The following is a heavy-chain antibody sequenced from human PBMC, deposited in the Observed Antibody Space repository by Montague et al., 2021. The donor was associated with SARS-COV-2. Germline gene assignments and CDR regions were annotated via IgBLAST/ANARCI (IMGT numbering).Heavy chain of an antibody. CDR2: IGNDAGADGGGT. V-gene: IGHV3-23*01. J-gene: IGHJ4*02. CDR1: GFTFSTYA. D-gene: IGHD3-22*01. Sequence: SLRLSCAASGFTFSTYAMSWVRQAPGKGLEWVSAIGNDAGADGGGTYYADSVKGRFTISRDNSKSTLFLQMNSLRAEDTATYYCAKSFDTSGYSYERGADSWAQGTQVTVSS. CDR3: AKSFDTSGYSYERGADS.